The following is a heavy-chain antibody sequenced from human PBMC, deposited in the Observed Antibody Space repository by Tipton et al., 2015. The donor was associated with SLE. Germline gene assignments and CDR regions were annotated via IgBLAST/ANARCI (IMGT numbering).Heavy chain of an antibody. Sequence: LRLSCAASGFTFSSYEMNWVRQAPGKGLEWIGYIYTSGSTNYNPSLKSRVTISVDTSKNQFSLKLSSVTAADTAVYYCARDRSNMDVWGKGTTVTVSS. V-gene: IGHV4-4*08. J-gene: IGHJ6*03. CDR3: ARDRSNMDV. CDR1: GFTFSSYE. CDR2: IYTSGST.